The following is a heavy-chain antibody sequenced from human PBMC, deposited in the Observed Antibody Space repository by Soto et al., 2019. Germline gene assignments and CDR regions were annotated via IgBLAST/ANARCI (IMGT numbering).Heavy chain of an antibody. Sequence: PGGSLRLSCAAFRFTFRSYWMHWVRQAPGKGLVWVSRVNNDGSGTIYADSVKGRFTISRDNAKNTVYLEMNSLRAEDTALYFCARGRYMNSFDTWGHGIMITVSS. J-gene: IGHJ3*02. CDR3: ARGRYMNSFDT. CDR2: VNNDGSGT. V-gene: IGHV3-74*01. D-gene: IGHD1-20*01. CDR1: RFTFRSYW.